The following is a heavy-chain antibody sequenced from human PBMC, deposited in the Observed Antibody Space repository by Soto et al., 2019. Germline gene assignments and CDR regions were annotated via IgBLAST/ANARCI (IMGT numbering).Heavy chain of an antibody. V-gene: IGHV3-23*01. CDR2: ISGSGGST. D-gene: IGHD5-12*01. J-gene: IGHJ4*02. CDR1: GFTFGSDA. Sequence: GGSLRLSCAASGFTFGSDAMSWVLQAPGKGLEWVSTISGSGGSTYYADSVKGRFTISRDNSKNTLYLQMNSLRAEDTAVYYCAKSPISGYDIDYGGQGTLVTVSS. CDR3: AKSPISGYDIDY.